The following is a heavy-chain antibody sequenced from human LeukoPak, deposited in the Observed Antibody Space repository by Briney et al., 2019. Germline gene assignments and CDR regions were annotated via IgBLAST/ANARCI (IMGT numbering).Heavy chain of an antibody. Sequence: GGSLRLSCAVSGFTFSNYFFNWVRQAPGKGLEWVSGIGGSGGATCYADSVKGRFTISRDNSRNTLYLQINSLRAEDTAVYYCAKVDWRSDCSAGSCPNWGQGTLVTVSS. CDR3: AKVDWRSDCSAGSCPN. D-gene: IGHD2-15*01. CDR2: IGGSGGAT. J-gene: IGHJ4*02. V-gene: IGHV3-23*01. CDR1: GFTFSNYF.